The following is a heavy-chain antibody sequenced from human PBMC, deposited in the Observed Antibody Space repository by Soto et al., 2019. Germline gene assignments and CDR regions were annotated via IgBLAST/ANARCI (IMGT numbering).Heavy chain of an antibody. D-gene: IGHD5-12*01. CDR1: GYTLTELS. V-gene: IGHV1-69*13. CDR3: ARAGYSGYDYYYDGMDV. J-gene: IGHJ6*02. CDR2: IIPIFGTA. Sequence: ASVKVSCKVSGYTLTELSMHWVRQAPGQGLEWMGGIIPIFGTANYAQKFQGRVTITADESTSTAYMELSSLRSEDTAVYYCARAGYSGYDYYYDGMDVWGQGTPVTVSS.